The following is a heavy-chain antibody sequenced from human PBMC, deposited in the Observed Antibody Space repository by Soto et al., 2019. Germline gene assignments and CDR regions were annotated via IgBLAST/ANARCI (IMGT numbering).Heavy chain of an antibody. CDR1: VFTFSVYA. CDR3: ASLGVGDWANYYYYYGMDV. Sequence: GWSLRLSCSATVFTFSVYAMTWFRQAPGKGLEWVSAVTANGGSTYSADSVKGRFTISRDNSKNTLFLQMNSLRAEDTAVYYCASLGVGDWANYYYYYGMDVWGQGTTVTVSS. V-gene: IGHV3-23*01. D-gene: IGHD2-21*02. J-gene: IGHJ6*02. CDR2: VTANGGST.